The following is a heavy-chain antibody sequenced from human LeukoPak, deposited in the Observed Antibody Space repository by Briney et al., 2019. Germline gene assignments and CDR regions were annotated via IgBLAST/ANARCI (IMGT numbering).Heavy chain of an antibody. V-gene: IGHV3-7*01. Sequence: GGSLRLACAASGFTFSDYWMDWVRQAPGKGLEWVANINQAGSDKYYVDSVKGRFTISRDNAKNSLYLQMNSLRAEDTAVYYCGRGDPDYWGQGALVTVSS. CDR2: INQAGSDK. J-gene: IGHJ4*02. D-gene: IGHD2-21*02. CDR1: GFTFSDYW. CDR3: GRGDPDY.